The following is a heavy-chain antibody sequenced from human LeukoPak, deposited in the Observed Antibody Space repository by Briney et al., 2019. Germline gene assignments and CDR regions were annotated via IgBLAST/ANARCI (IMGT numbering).Heavy chain of an antibody. J-gene: IGHJ4*02. CDR2: IYHSGST. Sequence: PSETLSLTCTVSGGSISSGGYYWSWIRQPPGTGLEWIGYIYHSGSTYYNPSLKSRVTISVDRSKNQFSLKLSSVTAADTAVYYCAREGDGYNNFDYWGQGTLVTVSS. CDR1: GGSISSGGYY. D-gene: IGHD5-24*01. V-gene: IGHV4-30-2*01. CDR3: AREGDGYNNFDY.